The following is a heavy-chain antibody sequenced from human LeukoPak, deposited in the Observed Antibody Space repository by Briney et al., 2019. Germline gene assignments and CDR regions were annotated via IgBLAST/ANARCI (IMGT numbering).Heavy chain of an antibody. Sequence: PSETLSLTCTVSGGSISSGSYYWSWIRQPAGKGLEWIGRIYTSGSTNYNPSLKSRVTISVDTSKNQFSLKLSSVTAADTAVYYCARDHDPTTVTYFDYWGQGTLVTVSS. V-gene: IGHV4-61*02. J-gene: IGHJ4*02. D-gene: IGHD4-17*01. CDR1: GGSISSGSYY. CDR3: ARDHDPTTVTYFDY. CDR2: IYTSGST.